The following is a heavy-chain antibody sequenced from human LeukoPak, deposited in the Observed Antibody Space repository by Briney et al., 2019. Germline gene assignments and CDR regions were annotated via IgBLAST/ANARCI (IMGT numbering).Heavy chain of an antibody. CDR1: GGSITGYY. CDR2: MNYRGSA. D-gene: IGHD6-6*01. V-gene: IGHV4-59*08. Sequence: PSETLSLICSVSGGSITGYYWSWIRQSPGKGLEWIGYMNYRGSANYNPSLKSRLTISVDTSTSQFSLKLTSVTAPDSAVYYCARHGVVAAHTDNYFDPWGQGTLVTVSS. CDR3: ARHGVVAAHTDNYFDP. J-gene: IGHJ5*02.